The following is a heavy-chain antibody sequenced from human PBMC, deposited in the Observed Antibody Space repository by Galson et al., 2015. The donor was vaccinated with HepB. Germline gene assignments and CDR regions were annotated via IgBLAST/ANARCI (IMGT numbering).Heavy chain of an antibody. Sequence: SVKVSCKASGYTFTSYGISWVRQAPGQGLEWMGWISAYNGNTNYAQMLQGRVTMTTDTSTSTAYMELRSLRSDDTAVYYCARENSHDYNPMSTDYWGQGTLVTVSS. CDR1: GYTFTSYG. J-gene: IGHJ4*02. D-gene: IGHD5-24*01. V-gene: IGHV1-18*01. CDR2: ISAYNGNT. CDR3: ARENSHDYNPMSTDY.